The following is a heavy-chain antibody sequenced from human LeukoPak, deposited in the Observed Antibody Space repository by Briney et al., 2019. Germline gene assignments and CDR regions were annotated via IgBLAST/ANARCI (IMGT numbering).Heavy chain of an antibody. CDR2: IIPIFGTA. D-gene: IGHD3-9*01. CDR1: GGTFSSYA. Sequence: ASVKVSCKASGGTFSSYATSWVRQAPGQGLEWMGGIIPIFGTANYAQEFQGRVTITADESTSTAYMELSSLRSEDTAVYYCARGGSTFDWFPWGWFDPWGQGTLVTVSS. J-gene: IGHJ5*02. V-gene: IGHV1-69*13. CDR3: ARGGSTFDWFPWGWFDP.